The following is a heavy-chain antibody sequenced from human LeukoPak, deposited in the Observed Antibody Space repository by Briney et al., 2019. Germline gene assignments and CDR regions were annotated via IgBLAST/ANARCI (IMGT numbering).Heavy chain of an antibody. V-gene: IGHV1-69*04. J-gene: IGHJ4*02. D-gene: IGHD2-15*01. Sequence: SVKVSCKSSGGTFSSYANSWVRQAPGKGLGWMGRIIPIFGIANYAQKFRGRVTITAEKSTSTAYMELSSLRSEDTDVYYCARADCSGGSCTGSFDYWGQGTLVSVSS. CDR2: IIPIFGIA. CDR1: GGTFSSYA. CDR3: ARADCSGGSCTGSFDY.